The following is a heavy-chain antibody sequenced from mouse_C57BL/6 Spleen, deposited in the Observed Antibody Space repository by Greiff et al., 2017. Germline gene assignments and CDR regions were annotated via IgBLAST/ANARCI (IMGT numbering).Heavy chain of an antibody. V-gene: IGHV5-17*01. CDR1: GFTFSAYG. CDR2: ISSGSSTI. J-gene: IGHJ4*01. Sequence: EVKLVESGGGLVKPGGSLKLSCAASGFTFSAYGMHWVRQAPEKGLEWVAYISSGSSTIYYAATVKGRFTISRDNAKNTLFLQMTSLRSEDTAMYYCASSYYGSSPYYAMDYWGQGTSVTVSS. D-gene: IGHD1-1*01. CDR3: ASSYYGSSPYYAMDY.